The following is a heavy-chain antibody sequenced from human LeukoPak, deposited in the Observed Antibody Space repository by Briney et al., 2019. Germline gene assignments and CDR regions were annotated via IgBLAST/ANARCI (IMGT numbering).Heavy chain of an antibody. CDR1: GFTFGDYA. CDR3: TRSVRKVANYFDY. V-gene: IGHV3-49*03. Sequence: QSGGSLRLSCTASGFTFGDYAMSWFRQAPGKGLEWVGFIRSKAYGGTTEYAASVKGRFTISRDDSKSIAYLQMNSLKTEDTAVYYCTRSVRKVANYFDYWGQGTLVTVSS. D-gene: IGHD5-12*01. J-gene: IGHJ4*02. CDR2: IRSKAYGGTT.